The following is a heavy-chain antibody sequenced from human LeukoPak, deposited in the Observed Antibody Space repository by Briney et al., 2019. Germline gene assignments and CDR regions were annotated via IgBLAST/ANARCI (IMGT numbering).Heavy chain of an antibody. CDR2: ISWNSGSI. V-gene: IGHV3-9*03. CDR1: GFTFDDYA. D-gene: IGHD1-26*01. Sequence: PGGSLRLSCAASGFTFDDYAMHWVRQAPGKGLEWVSGISWNSGSIGYADSVKGRFTISRDNSKNTVYLQMGSLRGEDMAVYYCTRDGGSFCDFDYWGQGALVTVSS. J-gene: IGHJ4*02. CDR3: TRDGGSFCDFDY.